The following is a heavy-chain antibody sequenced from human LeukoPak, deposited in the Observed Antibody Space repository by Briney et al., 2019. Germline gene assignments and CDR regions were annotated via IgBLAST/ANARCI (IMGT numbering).Heavy chain of an antibody. CDR1: GGSISSYY. CDR2: IYYSGST. CDR3: AREGRGVYKYYFDY. V-gene: IGHV4-59*01. J-gene: IGHJ4*02. Sequence: SETLSLTCTVSGGSISSYYWSWIRQPPGKGLEWIGYIYYSGSTNYNPSLKSRVTISVDTSKNQFSLKLSSVTAADTAVYYCAREGRGVYKYYFDYWGQGTLVTVSS. D-gene: IGHD5-24*01.